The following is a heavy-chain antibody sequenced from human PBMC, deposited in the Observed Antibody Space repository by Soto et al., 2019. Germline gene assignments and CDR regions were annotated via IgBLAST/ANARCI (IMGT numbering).Heavy chain of an antibody. CDR2: INHSGST. J-gene: IGHJ5*02. CDR1: GGSFSGYY. CDR3: ARILSSSSGWFDP. D-gene: IGHD6-6*01. Sequence: QVQLQQWGAGLLKPSETLSLTCAVYGGSFSGYYWSWIRQPPGKGLEWIGEINHSGSTNYNPSLKSRVTISVDTSKHQFSMKLSSVTAADTAVYYCARILSSSSGWFDPWGQGTLVTVSS. V-gene: IGHV4-34*01.